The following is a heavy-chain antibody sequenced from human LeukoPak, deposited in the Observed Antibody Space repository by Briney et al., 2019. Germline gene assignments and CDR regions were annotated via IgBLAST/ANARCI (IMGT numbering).Heavy chain of an antibody. Sequence: GGSLRLSRAASGFTFSSYSMNWVRQAPGKGLEWVSATVGGGSPNTYHADSVKGRLTISRDNSKNTLFLQMNSLRAEDTAIYYCTKAPIVSCSGAFCYPFDSWGQGTLVTVSS. CDR2: TVGGGSPNT. CDR1: GFTFSSYS. D-gene: IGHD2-15*01. J-gene: IGHJ4*02. V-gene: IGHV3-23*01. CDR3: TKAPIVSCSGAFCYPFDS.